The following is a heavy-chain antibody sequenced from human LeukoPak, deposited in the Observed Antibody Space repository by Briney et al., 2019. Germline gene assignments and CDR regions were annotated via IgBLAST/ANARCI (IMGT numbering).Heavy chain of an antibody. CDR1: GFTFSDYY. V-gene: IGHV3-11*01. CDR3: ARGAPHCSKTSCYSYYYGMDV. J-gene: IGHJ6*02. D-gene: IGHD2-2*01. CDR2: ISSSGSTI. Sequence: PGGSLRLSCAASGFTFSDYYMSWIRQAPGKGLEWVSYISSSGSTIYYADSVKGRFAISRDNAKNSLYLQMNSLRAEDTAVYYCARGAPHCSKTSCYSYYYGMDVWGQGTTVTVSS.